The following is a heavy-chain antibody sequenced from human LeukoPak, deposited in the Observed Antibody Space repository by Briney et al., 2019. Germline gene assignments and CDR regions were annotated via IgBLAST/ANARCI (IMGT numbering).Heavy chain of an antibody. CDR1: GFTFSGYV. J-gene: IGHJ4*02. CDR3: AKGPERRGFCSGSACYSDC. Sequence: GGSLRLSCAASGFTFSGYVMSWARQAPGKGLEWVAAISANGGRTYYTESVKGHFTISRDNSKNTLYLQMNSLRADDTAVYYCAKGPERRGFCSGSACYSDCWGQGTLVTVSS. D-gene: IGHD2-8*02. CDR2: ISANGGRT. V-gene: IGHV3-23*01.